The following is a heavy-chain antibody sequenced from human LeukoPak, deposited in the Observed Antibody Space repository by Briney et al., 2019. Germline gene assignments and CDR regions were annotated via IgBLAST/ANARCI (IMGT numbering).Heavy chain of an antibody. J-gene: IGHJ3*02. CDR2: INPSGGST. V-gene: IGHV1-46*01. CDR3: ASFRPKSYDFWSGYSNDAFDI. CDR1: GYTFTSYY. D-gene: IGHD3-3*01. Sequence: GASVKVSCKASGYTFTSYYMHWVRQAPGQGLGWMGIINPSGGSTSYAQKFQGIVTMTRDTSTSTVYMELSSLRSEDTAVYYCASFRPKSYDFWSGYSNDAFDIWGQGTMVTVSS.